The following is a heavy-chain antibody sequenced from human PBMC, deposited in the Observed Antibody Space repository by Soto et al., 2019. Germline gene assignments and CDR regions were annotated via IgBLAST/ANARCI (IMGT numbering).Heavy chain of an antibody. D-gene: IGHD3-16*01. V-gene: IGHV3-33*01. CDR3: ARDGDVNTGFGKGY. CDR1: GFTFSSYG. Sequence: HLGGSLSLSCAASGFTFSSYGMHWVRQAPGKGLEWVAFIWHDGGNKFYAESVKGRFTISRDNSKNTLYLQMTSLSAEDTAMYYCARDGDVNTGFGKGYWGQGTRGTAPQ. J-gene: IGHJ4*02. CDR2: IWHDGGNK.